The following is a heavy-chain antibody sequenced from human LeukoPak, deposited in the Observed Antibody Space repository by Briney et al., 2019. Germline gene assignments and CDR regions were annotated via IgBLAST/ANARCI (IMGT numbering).Heavy chain of an antibody. Sequence: ASVKVSCKASGYTFTDYYIHWLRQAPGQGLEWVGWINPNSGGTNYAQKFQGRVTMTRDTSISTAYMELSRLRSDDTAVYYCARRSAVYDSSGYQTREFDPWGQGTLVTVSS. D-gene: IGHD3-22*01. CDR3: ARRSAVYDSSGYQTREFDP. V-gene: IGHV1-2*02. CDR2: INPNSGGT. CDR1: GYTFTDYY. J-gene: IGHJ5*02.